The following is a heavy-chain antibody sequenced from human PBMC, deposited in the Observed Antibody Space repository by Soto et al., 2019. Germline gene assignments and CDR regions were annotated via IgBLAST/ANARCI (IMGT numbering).Heavy chain of an antibody. CDR1: GGSISSSSYY. D-gene: IGHD3-3*01. V-gene: IGHV4-39*01. Sequence: QLQLQESGPGLVKPSETLSLTCTVSGGSISSSSYYWGWIRQPPGKGLEWIGSIYYSGSTYYNPSLTNRVTMSVEASIEQFALKVDSVTAPDTAVYYCARADDCGVVTYYYYYMDVWSKGTTVSACS. CDR3: ARADDCGVVTYYYYYMDV. J-gene: IGHJ6*03. CDR2: IYYSGST.